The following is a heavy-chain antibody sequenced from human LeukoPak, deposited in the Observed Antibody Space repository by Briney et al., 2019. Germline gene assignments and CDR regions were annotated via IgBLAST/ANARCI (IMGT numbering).Heavy chain of an antibody. D-gene: IGHD6-25*01. V-gene: IGHV3-13*01. Sequence: GGSLRLSCAASGFTFSSYDMHWVRQATGKGLEWVSAIGTAGDTYYPGSVKGRFTISRENAKNSLYLQMNSLRAGDTAVYYCARGGGIAASGYGMGVWGQGTTVTVSS. CDR1: GFTFSSYD. CDR3: ARGGGIAASGYGMGV. J-gene: IGHJ6*02. CDR2: IGTAGDT.